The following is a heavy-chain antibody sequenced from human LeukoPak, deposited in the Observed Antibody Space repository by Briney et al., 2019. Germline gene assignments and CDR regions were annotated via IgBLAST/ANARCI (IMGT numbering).Heavy chain of an antibody. V-gene: IGHV1-2*02. D-gene: IGHD6-13*01. CDR1: GFTFIDYC. CDR2: IDLNNGAT. J-gene: IGHJ4*02. Sequence: ASVKVSCKAAGFTFIDYCSHWVRQATGQRPEWMGWIDLNNGATEYAPKFQGRVTITRDTSINTAYMELSSLTSDDTAVYYCARDSTAAAGSYFDYWGQGTLVTVSS. CDR3: ARDSTAAAGSYFDY.